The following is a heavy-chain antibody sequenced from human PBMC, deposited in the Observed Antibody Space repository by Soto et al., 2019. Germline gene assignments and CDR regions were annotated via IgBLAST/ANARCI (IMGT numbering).Heavy chain of an antibody. CDR1: GFTFSNAW. Sequence: GGSLRLSCAASGFTFSNAWMSWVRQAPGKGLEWVGRIKSKTDGGTTDCAAPVKGRFTISRDDSKNTLYLQMNSLKTEDTAVYYCTTGRYSSSSLVPGVWGQGTTVTVSS. V-gene: IGHV3-15*01. D-gene: IGHD6-6*01. CDR2: IKSKTDGGTT. CDR3: TTGRYSSSSLVPGV. J-gene: IGHJ6*02.